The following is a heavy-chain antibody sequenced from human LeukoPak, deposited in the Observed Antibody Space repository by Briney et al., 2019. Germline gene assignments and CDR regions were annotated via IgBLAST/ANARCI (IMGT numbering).Heavy chain of an antibody. CDR3: AKDTGANIAVAGMDLAGGVRPRFDP. J-gene: IGHJ5*02. CDR1: GFTFDDYA. V-gene: IGHV3-9*01. Sequence: GGSLRLSRAASGFTFDDYAMHWVRQAPGKGLEWVSGISWNSGSIGYADSVKGRFTISRDNAKNSLYLQMNSLRAEDTALYYCAKDTGANIAVAGMDLAGGVRPRFDPWGQGTLVTVSS. CDR2: ISWNSGSI. D-gene: IGHD6-19*01.